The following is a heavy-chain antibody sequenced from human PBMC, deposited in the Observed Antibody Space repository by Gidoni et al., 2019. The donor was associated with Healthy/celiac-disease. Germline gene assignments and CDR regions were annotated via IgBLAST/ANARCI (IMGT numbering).Heavy chain of an antibody. D-gene: IGHD3-3*01. CDR1: GGTFSSYA. J-gene: IGHJ4*02. CDR3: ARSALPDYDFWSGYYRFDY. CDR2: IIPIFGTA. V-gene: IGHV1-69*01. Sequence: QVQLVQSGAEVKKPGSSVKVSCKAYGGTFSSYAISWVRQAPGQGLEWMGGIIPIFGTANYAQKFQGRVTITADESTSTAYMELSSLRSEDTAVYYCARSALPDYDFWSGYYRFDYWGQGTLVTVSS.